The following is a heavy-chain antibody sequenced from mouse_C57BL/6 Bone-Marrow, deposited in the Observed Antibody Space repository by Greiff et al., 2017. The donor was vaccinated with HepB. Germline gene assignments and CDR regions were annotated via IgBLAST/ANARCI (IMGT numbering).Heavy chain of an antibody. J-gene: IGHJ4*01. D-gene: IGHD1-1*01. CDR2: SSSGGDYI. Sequence: DVKLVESGEGLVKPGGSLKLSCAASGFTFSSYAMSWVRQTPEKRLEWVAYSSSGGDYIYYADTVKGRFTISSDNARNTLYLQMSSLKSEDTAMYYCTRPPYYGSSYGYAMDYWGQGPSVTVSS. CDR3: TRPPYYGSSYGYAMDY. V-gene: IGHV5-9-1*02. CDR1: GFTFSSYA.